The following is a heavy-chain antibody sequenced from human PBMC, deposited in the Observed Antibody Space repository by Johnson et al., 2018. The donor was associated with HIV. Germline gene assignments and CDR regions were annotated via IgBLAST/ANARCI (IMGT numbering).Heavy chain of an antibody. J-gene: IGHJ3*02. CDR1: GFTFSSYG. Sequence: QVQLVESGGGVVQPGRSLRLSCAASGFTFSSYGMHWVRQAPAKGLEWVAVISYDGSDKDYADSVKGRFTISRDSSKNTLYLQMNSLRAEDTAVYYCAKDSSFSYYYSDAFDIWGPGTMVTVSS. D-gene: IGHD3-10*01. CDR3: AKDSSFSYYYSDAFDI. V-gene: IGHV3-30*04. CDR2: ISYDGSDK.